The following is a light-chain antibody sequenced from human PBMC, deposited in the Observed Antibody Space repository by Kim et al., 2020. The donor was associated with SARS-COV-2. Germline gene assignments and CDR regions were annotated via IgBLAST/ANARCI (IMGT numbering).Light chain of an antibody. J-gene: IGKJ1*01. CDR1: QGISSY. CDR2: AAS. Sequence: AIRITQSPSSLSASTGDRVIITCRASQGISSYLAWYQQKPGKAPKLLIYAASTLQSGVPSRFSGSGSGTDFTLTISCLQSEDFATYYCQQYYSSLWTFGQGTKVDIK. V-gene: IGKV1-8*01. CDR3: QQYYSSLWT.